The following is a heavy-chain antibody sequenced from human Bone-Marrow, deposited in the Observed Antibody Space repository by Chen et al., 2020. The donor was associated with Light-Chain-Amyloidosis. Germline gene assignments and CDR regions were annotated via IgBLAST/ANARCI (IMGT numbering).Heavy chain of an antibody. CDR1: GGSFSGYY. CDR2: IYYSGST. Sequence: TCTVSGGSFSGYYWSWIRQPPGKGLEWIGYIYYSGSTNYNPSLKSRVXXXXXXXXXXXXXXXXXXXXXXXXXXYXARGFYDSSGYSLSYGMDVWGQGTTVTVSS. D-gene: IGHD3-22*01. V-gene: IGHV4-59*01. CDR3: ARGFYDSSGYSLSYGMDV. J-gene: IGHJ6*02.